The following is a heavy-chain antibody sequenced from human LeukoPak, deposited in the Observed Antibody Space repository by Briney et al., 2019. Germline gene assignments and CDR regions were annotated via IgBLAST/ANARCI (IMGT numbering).Heavy chain of an antibody. CDR1: GYTFTSYD. V-gene: IGHV1-8*03. J-gene: IGHJ4*02. CDR3: ARGLYDFWSGTLFDY. CDR2: MNPNSGNT. D-gene: IGHD3-3*01. Sequence: ASVKVSCKASGYTFTSYDINWVRQATGRGLEWMGWMNPNSGNTGYAQKFQGRVTITRNTSISTAYMELSSLRSEDTAVYYCARGLYDFWSGTLFDYWGQGTLVTVSS.